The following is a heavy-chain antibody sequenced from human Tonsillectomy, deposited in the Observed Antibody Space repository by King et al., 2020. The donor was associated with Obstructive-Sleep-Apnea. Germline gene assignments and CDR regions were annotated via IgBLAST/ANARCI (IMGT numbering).Heavy chain of an antibody. CDR2: IYPGDSDT. Sequence: VQLVQSGAEVKKPGESLKISCKGSGYTFTSYWIAWVRQMPGKGLEWMGIIYPGDSDTRYSPSFQGQVTIPADMSISAAYLQWSGLKASDSAMYYCARSYRVGTTIPEAYFDFWGQGTLVTVSS. D-gene: IGHD1-26*01. V-gene: IGHV5-51*01. J-gene: IGHJ4*02. CDR1: GYTFTSYW. CDR3: ARSYRVGTTIPEAYFDF.